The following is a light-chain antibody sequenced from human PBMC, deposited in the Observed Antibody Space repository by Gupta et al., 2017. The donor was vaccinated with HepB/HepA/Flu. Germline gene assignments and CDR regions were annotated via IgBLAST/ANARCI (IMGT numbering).Light chain of an antibody. Sequence: EIVMTQSPATLSVSPGERATLSCRASQSVRSNLAWYQQHPGQAPRLLIYGASTRATGVPARFSGSGYGTEFTLTISSRQSEDFAVYYCQQDNNWPPWTFGQGTKVEIK. CDR1: QSVRSN. V-gene: IGKV3-15*01. CDR3: QQDNNWPPWT. CDR2: GAS. J-gene: IGKJ1*01.